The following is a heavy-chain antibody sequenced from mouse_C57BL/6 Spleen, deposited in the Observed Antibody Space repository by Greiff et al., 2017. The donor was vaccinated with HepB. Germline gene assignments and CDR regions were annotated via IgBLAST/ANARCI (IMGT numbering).Heavy chain of an antibody. J-gene: IGHJ4*01. Sequence: EVNLVESGEGLVKPGGSLKLSCAASGFTFSSYAMSWVRQTPEKRLEWVAYISSGGDYIYYADTVKGRFTISRDNARNTLYLQMSSLKSEDTAMYYCTRNLYDYSAMDYWGQGTSVTVSS. V-gene: IGHV5-9-1*02. D-gene: IGHD1-1*01. CDR1: GFTFSSYA. CDR3: TRNLYDYSAMDY. CDR2: ISSGGDYI.